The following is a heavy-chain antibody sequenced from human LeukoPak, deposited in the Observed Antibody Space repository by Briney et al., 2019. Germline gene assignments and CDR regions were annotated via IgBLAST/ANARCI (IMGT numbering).Heavy chain of an antibody. V-gene: IGHV4-61*01. J-gene: IGHJ5*02. CDR1: GGSISSSSYY. Sequence: SETLSLTCTVSGGSISSSSYYWGWIRQPPGKGLEWIGNIYNSGNTNYNPSLKSRVTISVDTSKNQFFLKLNSVTAADTAVYYCARESGSYLWRSWLNPWGQGTLVTVSS. CDR3: ARESGSYLWRSWLNP. CDR2: IYNSGNT. D-gene: IGHD3-16*01.